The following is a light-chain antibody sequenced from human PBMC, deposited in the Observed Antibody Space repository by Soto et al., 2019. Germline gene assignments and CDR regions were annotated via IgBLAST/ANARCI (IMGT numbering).Light chain of an antibody. Sequence: EIEMTQSPATLSASVGDRATISCRASQSVSSWLAWFQQKPGQAPKLLMYRTSTIATGIPVRFSGSGSGTEFTLTISSLQPEDFAVYYCQQYNGQPRTFGQGTKVEIK. CDR1: QSVSSW. J-gene: IGKJ1*01. V-gene: IGKV3-15*01. CDR2: RTS. CDR3: QQYNGQPRT.